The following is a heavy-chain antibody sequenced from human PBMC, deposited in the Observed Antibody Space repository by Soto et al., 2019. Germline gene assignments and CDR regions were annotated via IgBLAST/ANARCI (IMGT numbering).Heavy chain of an antibody. CDR2: IYYSGST. CDR3: ARDLWGYCGADCYPLDV. J-gene: IGHJ6*02. CDR1: GGSISSYY. Sequence: ETLSLTCTVSGGSISSYYWSWIRQPPGKGLEWIGYIYYSGSTNYNPSLKSRVTISVDTSKNQFSLKLNSVTAADTAVYYCARDLWGYCGADCYPLDVWGQGTTVTVSS. V-gene: IGHV4-59*01. D-gene: IGHD2-21*02.